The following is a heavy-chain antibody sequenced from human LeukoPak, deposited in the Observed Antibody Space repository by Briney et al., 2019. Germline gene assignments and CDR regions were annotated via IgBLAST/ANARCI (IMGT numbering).Heavy chain of an antibody. D-gene: IGHD2-2*01. CDR2: ISSDSTYI. J-gene: IGHJ4*02. V-gene: IGHV3-21*01. CDR1: GFSFNRND. Sequence: PGGSLRLSCVASGFSFNRNDMNWVRQAPGKGPEWVSSISSDSTYIYYADSVRGRFTISRDNAKNSLYLQMNSLRAEDTAVYYCAREGVIVVVPADYWGQGTLVTVSS. CDR3: AREGVIVVVPADY.